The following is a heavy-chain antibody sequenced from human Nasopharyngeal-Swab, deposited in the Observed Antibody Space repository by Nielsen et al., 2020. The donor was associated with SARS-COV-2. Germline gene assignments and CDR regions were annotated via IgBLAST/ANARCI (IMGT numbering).Heavy chain of an antibody. CDR1: GLTFDDYD. J-gene: IGHJ6*03. V-gene: IGHV3-43*02. Sequence: GGSLRLSCAASGLTFDDYDMHWVRQAPGKGLEWVAVISGDSESTHYADSVKGRFTTSRDNSKNSLYLQMNSLRTDDTALYYCAKVDFWSNYMDVWGEGTTVTVSS. CDR3: AKVDFWSNYMDV. D-gene: IGHD3-3*01. CDR2: ISGDSEST.